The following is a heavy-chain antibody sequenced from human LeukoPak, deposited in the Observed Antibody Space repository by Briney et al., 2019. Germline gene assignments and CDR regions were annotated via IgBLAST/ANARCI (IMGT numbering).Heavy chain of an antibody. V-gene: IGHV4-4*02. D-gene: IGHD1-26*01. CDR3: TRESGAFSPFGF. Sequence: SDTLSLTCGVSGGSIITTNRWSWVRQPPGKGLEWIGEVHLNGATNYNPPLESRVSMSIDKSKNQLSLKLSSVTAADTATYYCTRESGAFSPFGFWGQGTLVTVSS. CDR1: GGSIITTNR. J-gene: IGHJ4*02. CDR2: VHLNGAT.